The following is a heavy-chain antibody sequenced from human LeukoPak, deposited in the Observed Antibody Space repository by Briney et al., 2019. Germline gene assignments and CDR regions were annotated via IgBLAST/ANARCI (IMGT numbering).Heavy chain of an antibody. D-gene: IGHD5-24*01. V-gene: IGHV4-59*01. CDR3: ARALTRDGHKSDFDY. Sequence: PSETLTLTCTVSGGSISSYYWSWIRQPPGKGLEWIGYIYYSGSTNYNPSLKSRVTISVDTSKNQFSLKLSSVTAADTAVYYCARALTRDGHKSDFDYWGQGTLVTVSS. CDR2: IYYSGST. J-gene: IGHJ4*02. CDR1: GGSISSYY.